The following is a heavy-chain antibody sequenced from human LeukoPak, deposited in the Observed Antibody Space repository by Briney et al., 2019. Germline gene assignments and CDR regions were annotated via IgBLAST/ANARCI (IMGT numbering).Heavy chain of an antibody. CDR1: GYTLTSYD. D-gene: IGHD4-11*01. Sequence: ASVKVSCKASGYTLTSYDINWVQQATGQGLEWMGWMNPNSGRTGYAQNFQGRITITRNTSISTAYMELSSLRSDDTAVYYCARERGDGLQYTYYFDYWGQGTLVTVSS. CDR3: ARERGDGLQYTYYFDY. CDR2: MNPNSGRT. V-gene: IGHV1-8*01. J-gene: IGHJ4*02.